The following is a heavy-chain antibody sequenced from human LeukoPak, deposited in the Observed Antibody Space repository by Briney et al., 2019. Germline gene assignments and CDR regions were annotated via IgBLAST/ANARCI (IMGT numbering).Heavy chain of an antibody. CDR2: INGDGSST. Sequence: GGSQRLSCAASGFTFSTYWMHWVRQAPGKGLVWVSRINGDGSSTDYTDSVKGRFTISRDNAKNTLSLQMNSLRAEDTAVYYCAREVIALRFDPWGQGTLVTVSS. D-gene: IGHD3-10*01. CDR1: GFTFSTYW. CDR3: AREVIALRFDP. V-gene: IGHV3-74*01. J-gene: IGHJ5*02.